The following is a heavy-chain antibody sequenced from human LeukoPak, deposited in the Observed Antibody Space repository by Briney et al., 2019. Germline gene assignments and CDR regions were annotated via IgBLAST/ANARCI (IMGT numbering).Heavy chain of an antibody. D-gene: IGHD2-2*01. Sequence: GGSLRLSCAASGFTFSSYSMNRVRQAPGKGLEWVSSISSSSSYIYYADSVKGRFTISRDNAKNSLYLQMNSLRAEDTAVYYCAREGYCSSTSCYAGGGMDVWGQGTTVIVS. CDR1: GFTFSSYS. CDR3: AREGYCSSTSCYAGGGMDV. CDR2: ISSSSSYI. V-gene: IGHV3-21*01. J-gene: IGHJ6*02.